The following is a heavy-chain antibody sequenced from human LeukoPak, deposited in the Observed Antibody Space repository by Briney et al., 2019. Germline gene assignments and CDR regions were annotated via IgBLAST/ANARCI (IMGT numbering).Heavy chain of an antibody. CDR2: IIPIFGTA. D-gene: IGHD3-10*01. V-gene: IGHV1-69*05. Sequence: KVSCKASGGTFSSYAISWVRQAPGQGLEWMGGIIPIFGTANYAQKFQGRVTITTDESTSTAYMELSSLRSEDTAVYYCARGSMVRGVILDYWGQGTLVTVSS. J-gene: IGHJ4*02. CDR3: ARGSMVRGVILDY. CDR1: GGTFSSYA.